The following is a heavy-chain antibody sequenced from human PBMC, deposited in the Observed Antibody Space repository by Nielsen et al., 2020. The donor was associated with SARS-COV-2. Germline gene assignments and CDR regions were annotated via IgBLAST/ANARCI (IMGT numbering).Heavy chain of an antibody. CDR2: ISAYNGNT. J-gene: IGHJ6*03. CDR3: AGVDVLLVYAMRRYYYYMDV. D-gene: IGHD2-8*01. CDR1: GYTLTSYG. V-gene: IGHV1-18*04. Sequence: ASVTVSCKASGYTLTSYGISWVRQAPGQGLEWMGWISAYNGNTNYAQKLQGRVTMTTDTNTSTAYMELRSLRYDDTAMYYCAGVDVLLVYAMRRYYYYMDVWGKGTTVTVSS.